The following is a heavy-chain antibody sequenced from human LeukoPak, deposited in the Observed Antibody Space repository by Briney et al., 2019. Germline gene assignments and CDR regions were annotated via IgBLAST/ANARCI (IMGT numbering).Heavy chain of an antibody. CDR1: GGSISSYY. Sequence: SETLSLTCTVSGGSISSYYWSWIRQPPGKGLEWIGYIYYSGSTNYNPSLKSRVTISVDTSKNQFSLKLSSVTAADTAVYYCARHVTMVRGVIINTKYYFDYWGQGTLVTVSS. CDR3: ARHVTMVRGVIINTKYYFDY. D-gene: IGHD3-10*01. CDR2: IYYSGST. V-gene: IGHV4-59*08. J-gene: IGHJ4*02.